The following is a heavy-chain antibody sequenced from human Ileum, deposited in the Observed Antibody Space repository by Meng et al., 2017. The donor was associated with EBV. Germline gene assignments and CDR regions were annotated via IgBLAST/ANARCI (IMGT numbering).Heavy chain of an antibody. V-gene: IGHV4-34*01. CDR2: INHSGST. D-gene: IGHD4-17*01. Sequence: QVQRQQWGAGLLKPSETLSLTCAVYGGSFSCYYWSWIRQPPGKGLEWIGEINHSGSTNYNPSLKSRVTISVDTSKNQFSLKLSSVTAADTAVYYCARGRGYGDYGSLYWGQGTLVTVSS. CDR1: GGSFSCYY. CDR3: ARGRGYGDYGSLY. J-gene: IGHJ4*02.